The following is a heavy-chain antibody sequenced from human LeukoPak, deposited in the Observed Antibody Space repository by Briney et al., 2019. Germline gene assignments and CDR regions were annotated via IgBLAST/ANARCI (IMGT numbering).Heavy chain of an antibody. CDR2: ISAYNGNT. Sequence: ASVKVSCKASGYTFTSYGISWVRQAPGQGLEWMGWISAYNGNTNYAQKLQGRVTMTTDTSTSTAYMELRSLRSDDTAVYYCARGEGVYSSSWYNWFDPWGQGTLVTVSS. J-gene: IGHJ5*02. CDR1: GYTFTSYG. D-gene: IGHD6-13*01. CDR3: ARGEGVYSSSWYNWFDP. V-gene: IGHV1-18*01.